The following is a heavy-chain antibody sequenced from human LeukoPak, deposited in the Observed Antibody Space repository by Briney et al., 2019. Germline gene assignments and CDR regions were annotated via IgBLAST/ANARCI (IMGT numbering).Heavy chain of an antibody. D-gene: IGHD2-15*01. V-gene: IGHV3-64*01. CDR2: ISSNGGST. CDR1: GFTFSSYA. CDR3: ARSYAYCSGGSCYDTPYYYYGMDV. Sequence: GGSLRLSCAASGFTFSSYAMHWVRQAPGKGLEYVSAISSNGGSTYYANSVKGRFSISRDNSKNTLYLQMGSLRAEDMAVYYCARSYAYCSGGSCYDTPYYYYGMDVWGQGTTVTVSS. J-gene: IGHJ6*02.